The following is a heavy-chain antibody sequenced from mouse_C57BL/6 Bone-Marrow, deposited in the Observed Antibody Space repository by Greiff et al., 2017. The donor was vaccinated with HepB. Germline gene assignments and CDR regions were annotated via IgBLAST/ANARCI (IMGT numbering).Heavy chain of an antibody. CDR2: ISSGGSYT. V-gene: IGHV5-6*02. CDR3: ARRLLRYWYFDV. Sequence: DVQLVESGGDLVKPGGSLKLSCAASGFTFSSYGMSWVRQTPDKRLEWVATISSGGSYTYYPDSVKGRFTISRDNAKNTLYLQMSSLKSEDTAMYYCARRLLRYWYFDVWGTGTTVTVSS. D-gene: IGHD1-1*01. J-gene: IGHJ1*03. CDR1: GFTFSSYG.